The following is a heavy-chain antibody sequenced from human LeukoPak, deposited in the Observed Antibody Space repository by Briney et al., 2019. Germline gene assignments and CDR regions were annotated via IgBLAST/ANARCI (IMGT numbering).Heavy chain of an antibody. CDR3: ARATWIQPDFDY. J-gene: IGHJ4*02. CDR2: FDPEDGET. V-gene: IGHV1-24*01. CDR1: GYTLTELS. Sequence: ASVKVSCKVSGYTLTELSMHWVRQAPGKGLEWMGGFDPEDGETIYAQKFQGRVTMTEDTSTDTAYMELSSLRSEDTAVYYCARATWIQPDFDYWGQGTLVTVSS. D-gene: IGHD5-18*01.